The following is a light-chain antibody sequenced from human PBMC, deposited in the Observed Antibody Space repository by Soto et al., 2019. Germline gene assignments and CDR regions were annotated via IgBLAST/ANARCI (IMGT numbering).Light chain of an antibody. CDR2: DVS. CDR3: SSYTSSSTLNVV. V-gene: IGLV2-14*01. CDR1: SSDVGGYNY. Sequence: QSALTQPASVSGSPGQAITISCTGTSSDVGGYNYVSWYQQHPGKAPKLMIYDVSNRPSGVSNRFSDSKSGNTASLTISGLQAEEEDDYYCSSYTSSSTLNVVFGGGTKLTVL. J-gene: IGLJ2*01.